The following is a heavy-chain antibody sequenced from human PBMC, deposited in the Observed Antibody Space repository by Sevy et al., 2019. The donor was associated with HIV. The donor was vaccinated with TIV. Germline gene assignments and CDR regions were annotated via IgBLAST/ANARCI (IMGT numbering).Heavy chain of an antibody. V-gene: IGHV3-23*01. Sequence: GGSLRLSCAASGFTFSKYSMSWVRQPPGKGLEWVSTLSFGCGEIDYADSVKGRFTISRDNSKSSVYLQMNNLRPEDTAVYYCAREGCTRPHDYWGQGTLVTVSS. CDR3: AREGCTRPHDY. J-gene: IGHJ4*02. CDR2: LSFGCGEI. CDR1: GFTFSKYS. D-gene: IGHD2-8*01.